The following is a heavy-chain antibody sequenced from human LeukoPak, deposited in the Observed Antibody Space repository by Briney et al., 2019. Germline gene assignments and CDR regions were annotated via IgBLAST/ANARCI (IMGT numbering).Heavy chain of an antibody. CDR2: INPKSGGT. Sequence: ASVKVSCKASGYTFTGYYMHWVRQAPGQGLEWMGWINPKSGGTNYAQKFQGRVTMTRDTSISTAYMELSSLRSEDTAVYYCAKGGTPTIVGATNGGFDYWGQGTLVTVSS. J-gene: IGHJ4*02. CDR1: GYTFTGYY. D-gene: IGHD1-26*01. CDR3: AKGGTPTIVGATNGGFDY. V-gene: IGHV1-2*02.